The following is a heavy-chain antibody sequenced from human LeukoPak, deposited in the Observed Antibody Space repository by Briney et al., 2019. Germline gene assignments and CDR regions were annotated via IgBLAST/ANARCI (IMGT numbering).Heavy chain of an antibody. V-gene: IGHV3-21*01. J-gene: IGHJ4*02. CDR3: ARDGIVGATDY. CDR1: GFTFSSYS. Sequence: GGSLRLSCAASGFTFSSYSMNWLRQAPGKGLEGVSSISSSSSYIYYADSVKGRFTISRDNAKNSLYLQMNSLRAEDTAVYYCARDGIVGATDYWGQGTLVTVSS. D-gene: IGHD1-26*01. CDR2: ISSSSSYI.